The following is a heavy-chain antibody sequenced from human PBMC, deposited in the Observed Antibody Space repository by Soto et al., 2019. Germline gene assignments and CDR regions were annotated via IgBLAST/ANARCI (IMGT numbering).Heavy chain of an antibody. CDR3: AREYYDSRGYKPYYFDY. V-gene: IGHV1-46*01. CDR1: GYTFTNYY. J-gene: IGHJ4*02. D-gene: IGHD3-22*01. Sequence: ASVKVSCKASGYTFTNYYMHWVRQAPGQGLEWMGILNPSGGSTSYAQDFQGRVTMTRDTSTSTVYMELSSLRSEDTAVYYCAREYYDSRGYKPYYFDYWGQGTLVTVSS. CDR2: LNPSGGST.